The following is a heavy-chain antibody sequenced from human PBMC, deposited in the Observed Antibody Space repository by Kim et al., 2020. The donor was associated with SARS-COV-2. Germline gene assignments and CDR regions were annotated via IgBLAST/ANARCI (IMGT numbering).Heavy chain of an antibody. Sequence: GGSLRLSCAASGFTFSSYSMNWVRQAPGKGLEWVSYISSSSSTIYYADSVKGRFTISRDNAKNSLYPQMNSLRDEDTAVYYYARVSFTMVRGVKGGWFDP. CDR3: ARVSFTMVRGVKGGWFDP. D-gene: IGHD3-10*01. J-gene: IGHJ5*02. CDR2: ISSSSSTI. CDR1: GFTFSSYS. V-gene: IGHV3-48*02.